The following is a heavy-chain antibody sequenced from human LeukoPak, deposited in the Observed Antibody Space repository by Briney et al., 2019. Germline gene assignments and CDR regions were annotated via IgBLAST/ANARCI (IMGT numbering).Heavy chain of an antibody. J-gene: IGHJ6*02. CDR1: GVSIRSSSYY. CDR2: IYYGGST. V-gene: IGHV4-39*07. D-gene: IGHD6-19*01. CDR3: ARGSIAVAGARGATYYYYGMDV. Sequence: SETLSLTCTVSGVSIRSSSYYWAWIRQPPGKGLQWIGNIYYGGSTFYNPSLKSRVTISVDTSKNQFSLKLNSVTAEDTAVYYCARGSIAVAGARGATYYYYGMDVWGQGTTVTVSS.